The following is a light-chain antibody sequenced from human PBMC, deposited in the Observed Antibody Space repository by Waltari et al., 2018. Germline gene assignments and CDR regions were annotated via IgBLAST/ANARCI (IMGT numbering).Light chain of an antibody. CDR1: SSDFKGYNY. J-gene: IGLJ1*01. Sequence: QSALTQPRSVSGSPGQSVTISCSGTSSDFKGYNYVSWYQQLPGKAPKLLIYDVVKRPSGVPDRFSASKSGNTASLTISGLQAEDEADYYCQSSDITLPGLVFGTGTKVTVL. CDR3: QSSDITLPGLV. V-gene: IGLV2-11*01. CDR2: DVV.